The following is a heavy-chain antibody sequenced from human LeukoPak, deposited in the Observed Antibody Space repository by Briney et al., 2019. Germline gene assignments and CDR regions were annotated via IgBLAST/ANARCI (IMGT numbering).Heavy chain of an antibody. CDR2: IYPGDSDT. Sequence: GESLKISCKGSGYSFTSYWIGWVRQMPGKGLEWMGIIYPGDSDTRYSPSFQGQVTISADKSISTAYLQWSSLKASDTAMYYCARSPPPMVVINYPTDNWFDPWGQGTLVTVSS. CDR1: GYSFTSYW. D-gene: IGHD3-22*01. V-gene: IGHV5-51*01. J-gene: IGHJ5*02. CDR3: ARSPPPMVVINYPTDNWFDP.